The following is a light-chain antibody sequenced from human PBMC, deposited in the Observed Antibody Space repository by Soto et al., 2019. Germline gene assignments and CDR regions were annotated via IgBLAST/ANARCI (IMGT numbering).Light chain of an antibody. CDR2: GAS. V-gene: IGKV3-20*01. CDR3: QQYGISQNT. CDR1: QSVSSGY. Sequence: ETVMTQSPGTLSLSPGERATLSCRASQSVSSGYLPWYQQKPGQAPRLLIFGASNRATGIPDRFTGSGSGTHFTLTLSRLEPEDYAVYFCQQYGISQNTCGQGTKLEIK. J-gene: IGKJ2*01.